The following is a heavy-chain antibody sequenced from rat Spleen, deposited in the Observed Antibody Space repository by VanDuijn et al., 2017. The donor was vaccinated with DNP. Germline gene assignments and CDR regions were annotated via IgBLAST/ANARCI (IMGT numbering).Heavy chain of an antibody. J-gene: IGHJ2*01. Sequence: EVQLEESGGGLVQPGRSMKLSCAASGFTFSKYDMAWVRQAPKKGLEWVASSSYDGSRVHYRDSVKGRFTISRDNAKSTLYLQMNSLRSEDMATYYCIRWNSGHFDYWGQGVMVTVSS. CDR3: IRWNSGHFDY. CDR1: GFTFSKYD. CDR2: SSYDGSRV. V-gene: IGHV5-7*01. D-gene: IGHD4-3*01.